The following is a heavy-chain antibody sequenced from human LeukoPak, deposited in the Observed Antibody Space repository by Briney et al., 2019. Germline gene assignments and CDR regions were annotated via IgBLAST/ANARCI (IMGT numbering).Heavy chain of an antibody. J-gene: IGHJ4*02. Sequence: PGGSLRLSCAASGFTFSDQYIDWVRQAPGKGLEWVSAISGSGDSTYSADSVKGRFTISRGNSKKTLYLQMNSLRAEDTAVYYCAKGYSWNYGLDYWGQGTLVTVSS. D-gene: IGHD1-7*01. CDR3: AKGYSWNYGLDY. V-gene: IGHV3-23*01. CDR1: GFTFSDQY. CDR2: ISGSGDST.